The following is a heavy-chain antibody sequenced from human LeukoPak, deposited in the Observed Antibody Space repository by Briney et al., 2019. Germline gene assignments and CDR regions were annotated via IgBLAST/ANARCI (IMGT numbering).Heavy chain of an antibody. CDR1: GGSISSSSCY. D-gene: IGHD3-10*01. CDR2: IYYSGST. V-gene: IGHV4-39*01. CDR3: ARILWFGELWYYYYGMDV. Sequence: SETLSLTRTVSGGSISSSSCYWGWIRQPPGKGLEWIGSIYYSGSTYYNPSLKSRVTISVDTSKNQFSLKLSSVTAADTAVYYCARILWFGELWYYYYGMDVWGQGTTVTVSS. J-gene: IGHJ6*02.